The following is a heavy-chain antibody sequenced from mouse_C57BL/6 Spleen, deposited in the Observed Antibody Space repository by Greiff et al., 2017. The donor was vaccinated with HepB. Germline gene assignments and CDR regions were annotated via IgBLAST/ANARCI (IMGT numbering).Heavy chain of an antibody. V-gene: IGHV1-54*01. D-gene: IGHD1-1*01. CDR3: ARSVTTVGFDY. CDR2: INPGSGGT. J-gene: IGHJ2*01. CDR1: GYAFTNYL. Sequence: QVHVKQSGAELVRPGTSVKVSCKASGYAFTNYLIAWVKQRPGQGLEWIGVINPGSGGTNYNETFKGKATLTADKSSSTAYMQLSRLTSEDSAVYFFARSVTTVGFDYWGQGTTLTVSA.